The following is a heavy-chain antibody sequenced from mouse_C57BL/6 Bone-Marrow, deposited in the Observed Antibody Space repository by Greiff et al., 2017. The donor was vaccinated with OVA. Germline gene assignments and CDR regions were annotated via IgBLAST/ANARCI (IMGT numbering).Heavy chain of an antibody. V-gene: IGHV1-42*01. CDR3: ARRPYYYGSRGFAY. D-gene: IGHD1-1*01. CDR1: GYSFTGYY. CDR2: INPNTGGT. Sequence: VQLQQSGPELVKPGASVKISCKASGYSFTGYYMNWVKQSPEKSLEWIGEINPNTGGTTYNQKFKAKATLTVDKSSSTAYMQLKSLPSEDSAVYYCARRPYYYGSRGFAYWGQGTRVTVSA. J-gene: IGHJ3*01.